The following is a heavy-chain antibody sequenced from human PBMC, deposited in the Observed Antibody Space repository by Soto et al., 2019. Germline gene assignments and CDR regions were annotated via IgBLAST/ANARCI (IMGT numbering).Heavy chain of an antibody. D-gene: IGHD2-2*01. CDR2: ISSSSYI. CDR3: ARAPAPDGPFDY. V-gene: IGHV3-21*01. CDR1: GFTFSSYS. Sequence: LRLSCAASGFTFSSYSMNWVRQAPGKGLEWVSSISSSSYIYYADSVKGRFTISRDNAKNSLYLQMNSLRAEDTAVYYCARAPAPDGPFDYWGQGTLVTVSS. J-gene: IGHJ4*02.